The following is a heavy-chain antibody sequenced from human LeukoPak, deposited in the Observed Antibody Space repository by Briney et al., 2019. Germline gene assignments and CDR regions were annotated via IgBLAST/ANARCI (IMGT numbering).Heavy chain of an antibody. J-gene: IGHJ4*02. V-gene: IGHV4-34*01. CDR1: GGSISSYY. CDR3: ARQRSRDGYNHRTPFDY. D-gene: IGHD5-24*01. Sequence: SETLSLTCTVSGGSISSYYWSWIRQPPGKGLEWIGEINHSGSTNYNPSLKSRVTISVDTSKNQFSLKLSSVTAADTAVYYCARQRSRDGYNHRTPFDYWGQGTLVTVSS. CDR2: INHSGST.